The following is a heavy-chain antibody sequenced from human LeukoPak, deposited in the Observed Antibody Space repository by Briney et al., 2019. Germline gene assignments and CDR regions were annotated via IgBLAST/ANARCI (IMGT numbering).Heavy chain of an antibody. CDR3: AREYYDGTAYYYFDY. CDR1: GYTFTNYA. J-gene: IGHJ4*02. D-gene: IGHD3-22*01. CDR2: VGPNNGNT. Sequence: ASVKFSCTASGYTFTNYAIVWVRQAPGQGLEWMGWVGPNNGNTNYAQRFQGRVTMTTDTSTNTAYMELRSLRSDDTALYYCAREYYDGTAYYYFDYWGQGTLVTVSS. V-gene: IGHV1-18*01.